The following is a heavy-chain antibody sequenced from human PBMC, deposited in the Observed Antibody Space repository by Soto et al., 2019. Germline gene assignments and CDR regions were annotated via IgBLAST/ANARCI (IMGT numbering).Heavy chain of an antibody. CDR2: IYYSGST. V-gene: IGHV4-39*07. CDR3: ARDRGYSYGYFDY. J-gene: IGHJ4*02. D-gene: IGHD5-18*01. CDR1: GGSISSSSYY. Sequence: PSETLSLTCAVYGGSISSSSYYWGWIRQPPGKGLEWIGSIYYSGSTYYNPSLKSRVTISVDTSKNQFSLKLSSVTAADTAVYYCARDRGYSYGYFDYWGQGTLVTVS.